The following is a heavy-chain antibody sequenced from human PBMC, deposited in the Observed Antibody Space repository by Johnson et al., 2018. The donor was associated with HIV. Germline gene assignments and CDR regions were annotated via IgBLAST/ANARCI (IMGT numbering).Heavy chain of an antibody. V-gene: IGHV3-7*05. D-gene: IGHD3-16*01. CDR2: IKQDGSEK. Sequence: VQLVESGGGVVQPGGSLRLSCAASGFTFSSYWMSWVRQAPGKGLEWVANIKQDGSEKYYVDSVKGRFPISRDNAKNSLYLQMNSLTAEDTAVYYCARGSRYTFDNDDVHLLHAFDIWGQGTMVTVSS. J-gene: IGHJ3*02. CDR1: GFTFSSYW. CDR3: ARGSRYTFDNDDVHLLHAFDI.